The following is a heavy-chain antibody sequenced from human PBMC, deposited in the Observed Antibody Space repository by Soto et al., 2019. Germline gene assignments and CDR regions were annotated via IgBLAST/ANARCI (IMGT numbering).Heavy chain of an antibody. Sequence: PSETLSLTCTVSGGSISSYYWSWIRQPLGKGLEWIGYIYYSGSTNYNPSLKSRVTISVDTSKNQFSLKLSSVTAADTAVYYCARDNPLGPIAAAGSVYYYGMDVWGQGTTVTVSS. V-gene: IGHV4-59*01. D-gene: IGHD6-13*01. CDR2: IYYSGST. CDR1: GGSISSYY. CDR3: ARDNPLGPIAAAGSVYYYGMDV. J-gene: IGHJ6*02.